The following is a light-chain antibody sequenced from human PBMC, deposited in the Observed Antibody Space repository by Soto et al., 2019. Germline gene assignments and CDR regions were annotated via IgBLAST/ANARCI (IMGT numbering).Light chain of an antibody. CDR3: QHYHDYPWT. V-gene: IGKV1-5*01. Sequence: DIQMTQSPSTLSASVGDRVTITCRASQSISAWLAWYQQKPGEAPTLLIYDASSLESGVPSRFSGGGSETEFTLTISSLQPDDVATYYCQHYHDYPWTFGQGTRWIS. CDR1: QSISAW. J-gene: IGKJ1*01. CDR2: DAS.